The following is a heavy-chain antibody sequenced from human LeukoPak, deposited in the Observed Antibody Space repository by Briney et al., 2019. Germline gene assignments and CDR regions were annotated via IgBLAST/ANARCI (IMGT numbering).Heavy chain of an antibody. Sequence: PSETLSLTCTVSGGSISSYYWSWIRQPSGKGLEWIGYIYYSGSTNYNPSLKSRVTISVDTSKNQFSLKLSSVTAADTAVYYCARDRKQGWFDPWGQGTLVTVSS. J-gene: IGHJ5*02. D-gene: IGHD1-14*01. CDR3: ARDRKQGWFDP. CDR1: GGSISSYY. V-gene: IGHV4-59*01. CDR2: IYYSGST.